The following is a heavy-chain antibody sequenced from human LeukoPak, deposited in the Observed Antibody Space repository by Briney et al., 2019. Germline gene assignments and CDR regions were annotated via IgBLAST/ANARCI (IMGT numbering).Heavy chain of an antibody. CDR3: AREGDSGSKEGYFDY. CDR1: GYTFTSYY. D-gene: IGHD1-26*01. J-gene: IGHJ4*02. V-gene: IGHV1-46*01. Sequence: ASVKVSCKASGYTFTSYYMHWVRQAPGQGLEWMGLINPSGGSTSYAQKFQGRVTMTRDTSTSTVYMELSSLRSEDTAVYYCAREGDSGSKEGYFDYWGQGTLVTVSS. CDR2: INPSGGST.